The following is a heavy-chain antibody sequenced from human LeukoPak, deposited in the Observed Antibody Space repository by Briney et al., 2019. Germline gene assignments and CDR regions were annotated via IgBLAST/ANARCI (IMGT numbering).Heavy chain of an antibody. CDR2: IYYSGST. CDR3: ARGRRLLNDFWSGYSLQTSDNWFDP. V-gene: IGHV4-59*01. J-gene: IGHJ5*02. CDR1: GGSISSYY. Sequence: SETLSLTCTVSGGSISSYYWSWIRQPPGKGLEWIGYIYYSGSTNYNPSLKSRVTISVDTSKNQFSLKLSSVTAADTAVYYCARGRRLLNDFWSGYSLQTSDNWFDPWGQGTLVTVSS. D-gene: IGHD3-3*01.